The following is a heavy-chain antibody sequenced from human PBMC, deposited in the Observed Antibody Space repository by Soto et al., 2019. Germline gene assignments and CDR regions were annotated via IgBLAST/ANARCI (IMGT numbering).Heavy chain of an antibody. V-gene: IGHV4-38-2*02. Sequence: SETLSLTCTFSVYSINIEDYGGWIRQPQGKGLGWLVSIYHSVSPFYNPSLRRPVTMAIYTSKDQFSLRLTSLTAADTAMDYCARMAYYAAGRISLFDSWGQGTLVTVSS. J-gene: IGHJ4*02. CDR1: VYSINIEDY. D-gene: IGHD3-10*01. CDR2: IYHSVSP. CDR3: ARMAYYAAGRISLFDS.